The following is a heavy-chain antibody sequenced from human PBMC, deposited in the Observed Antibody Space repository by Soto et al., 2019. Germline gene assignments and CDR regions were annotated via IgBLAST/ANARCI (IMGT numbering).Heavy chain of an antibody. Sequence: PGESLKSSGQVSGYTFTIYCIGWVLQMPGKGLEWMGIIYPSDSDTRYSPSFQGQVTISADQSINTAYLQWDSLKASDTAIYYCARPANTVADHFDLWGQGTPVTVSS. CDR3: ARPANTVADHFDL. CDR2: IYPSDSDT. V-gene: IGHV5-51*01. D-gene: IGHD4-17*01. J-gene: IGHJ4*02. CDR1: GYTFTIYC.